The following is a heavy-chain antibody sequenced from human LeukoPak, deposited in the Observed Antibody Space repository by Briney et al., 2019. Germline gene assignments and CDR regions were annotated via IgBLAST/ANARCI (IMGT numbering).Heavy chain of an antibody. CDR2: FSAGGST. D-gene: IGHD6-25*01. CDR3: AGRSVSSRSGDFDY. Sequence: PGGSLRLSCAASGFTVSSTYMSWVRQGPGKGLGWLSVFSAGGSTFYADSVRGRFTISRDNSKNTLYLQMDSLRAEDTAVYYCAGRSVSSRSGDFDYWGQGTLVTVSS. V-gene: IGHV3-53*01. CDR1: GFTVSSTY. J-gene: IGHJ4*02.